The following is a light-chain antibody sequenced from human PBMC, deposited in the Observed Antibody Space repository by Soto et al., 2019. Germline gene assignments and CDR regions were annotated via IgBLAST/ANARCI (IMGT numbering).Light chain of an antibody. CDR2: GAS. J-gene: IGKJ1*01. CDR1: QSVYNNF. CDR3: HQYGTSPAT. V-gene: IGKV3-20*01. Sequence: EIVLTQSPGTLSLSPGERAALSCRASQSVYNNFLAWYQQRPGQAPRLLIHGASNRATGIPDRFSGSGSGTDFTLTISRLEPEDFAVFYCHQYGTSPATFGQGTKVDIK.